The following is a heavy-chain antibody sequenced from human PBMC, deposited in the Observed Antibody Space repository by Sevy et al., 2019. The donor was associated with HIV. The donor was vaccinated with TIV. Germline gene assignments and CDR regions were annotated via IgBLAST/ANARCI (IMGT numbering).Heavy chain of an antibody. D-gene: IGHD3-9*01. J-gene: IGHJ4*02. CDR2: ISASGGST. CDR3: ATDRISDWFFDS. CDR1: EFTFSSYG. V-gene: IGHV3-23*01. Sequence: GGSLRLSCAASEFTFSSYGMSWVRQAPGKGLEWVSGISASGGSTYYADSVKGRFTISRDNSKNTVYLQMNSLRAEDTAVYYCATDRISDWFFDSWGQGTLVTVSS.